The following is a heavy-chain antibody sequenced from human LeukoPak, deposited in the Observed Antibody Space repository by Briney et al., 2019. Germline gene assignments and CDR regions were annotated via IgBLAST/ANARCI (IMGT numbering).Heavy chain of an antibody. Sequence: ASVKVSCKASGGTFSSYAMSWVRQAPGQGLEWMGGIIPIFGTANYAQKFQGRVTITADKSTSTAYMELSSLRSEDTAVYCCARERRDGYKVYSDYWGQRTLVTASS. V-gene: IGHV1-69*06. D-gene: IGHD5-24*01. CDR1: GGTFSSYA. J-gene: IGHJ4*02. CDR3: ARERRDGYKVYSDY. CDR2: IIPIFGTA.